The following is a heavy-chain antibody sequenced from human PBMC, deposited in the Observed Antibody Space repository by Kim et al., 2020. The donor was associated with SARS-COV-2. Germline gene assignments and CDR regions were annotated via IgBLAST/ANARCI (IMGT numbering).Heavy chain of an antibody. V-gene: IGHV4-39*07. D-gene: IGHD3-3*01. J-gene: IGHJ6*02. CDR3: ARTIPYYYGMDV. Sequence: YCHPSLESRVTVSVDTSKNQFSLKLSSVTGTDTAVYYCARTIPYYYGMDVWGQGTTVTVSS.